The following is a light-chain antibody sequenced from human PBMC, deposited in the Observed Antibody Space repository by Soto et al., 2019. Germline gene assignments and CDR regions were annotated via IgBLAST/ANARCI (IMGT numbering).Light chain of an antibody. Sequence: EIVMTQSPATLSVSPGERATLSCRASQSVSSNLVWYQQKPGQAPRLLIYGASTRATGIPARFSGSGSGTEFTLTLSSLQSEDFAVYYCQQYNNWPRTFGQGTRWIS. V-gene: IGKV3-15*01. CDR1: QSVSSN. CDR2: GAS. J-gene: IGKJ1*01. CDR3: QQYNNWPRT.